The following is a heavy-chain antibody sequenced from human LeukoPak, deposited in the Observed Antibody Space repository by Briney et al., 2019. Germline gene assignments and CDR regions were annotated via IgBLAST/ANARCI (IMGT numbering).Heavy chain of an antibody. J-gene: IGHJ4*02. Sequence: GGSLRLSCAASGFTFSSYSMNWVRQAPGKGLEWVSYISSSSSTIYYADSVKGRFTISRDNAKNSLYLQMNSLRAEDTAVYYCARESFDYSRPATAYYLDYWGQGTLVTVSS. V-gene: IGHV3-48*04. CDR2: ISSSSSTI. CDR1: GFTFSSYS. CDR3: ARESFDYSRPATAYYLDY. D-gene: IGHD4-11*01.